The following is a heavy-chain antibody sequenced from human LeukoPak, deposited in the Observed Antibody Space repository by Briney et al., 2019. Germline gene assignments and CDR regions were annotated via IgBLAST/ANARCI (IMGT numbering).Heavy chain of an antibody. CDR1: GFTFSSFS. Sequence: PGGSLRLSCAASGFTFSSFSMNWVRQAPGKGLEWVSYISRDSGVTYYADSMRGRFTISRDNAQNSLSLQMSSLRPEDTAIYYCARDHDWAFDVWGQGTMVTVSS. D-gene: IGHD3-9*01. CDR3: ARDHDWAFDV. CDR2: ISRDSGVT. V-gene: IGHV3-48*01. J-gene: IGHJ3*01.